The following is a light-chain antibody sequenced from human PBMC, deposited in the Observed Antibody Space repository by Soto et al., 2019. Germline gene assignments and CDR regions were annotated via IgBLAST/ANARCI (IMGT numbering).Light chain of an antibody. CDR1: QSVLYSANNKNY. J-gene: IGKJ1*01. CDR2: WAS. V-gene: IGKV4-1*01. Sequence: DIVMTQSPDSLAVSLGERATINCKTSQSVLYSANNKNYLAWYQQKPRQPPKLLIYWASTRVSGVPDRFSGSGSGTDFTLTISSLQAEDAAVYYCQQHYSTVAWTFGQGTKVEIK. CDR3: QQHYSTVAWT.